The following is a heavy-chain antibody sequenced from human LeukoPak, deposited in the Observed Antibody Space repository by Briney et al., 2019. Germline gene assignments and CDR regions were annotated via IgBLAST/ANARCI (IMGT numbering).Heavy chain of an antibody. CDR2: ISYDGSNK. CDR1: GFTFSSYT. V-gene: IGHV3-30*04. D-gene: IGHD5-18*01. J-gene: IGHJ4*02. CDR3: ARERVAMAGFDY. Sequence: GGSLRLSCAASGFTFSSYTMHWVRQAPGKGLEWVAVISYDGSNKYYADSVKGRFTISRDNSKNTLYLQMNSLRAEDTAVYYCARERVAMAGFDYWGQGTLVTVSS.